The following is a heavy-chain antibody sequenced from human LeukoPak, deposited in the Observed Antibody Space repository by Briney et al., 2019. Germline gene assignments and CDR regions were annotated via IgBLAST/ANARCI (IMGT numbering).Heavy chain of an antibody. V-gene: IGHV4-4*07. D-gene: IGHD3-10*01. CDR3: ARDRDGAPSYYFDY. CDR2: IYTSGST. CDR1: GGSISSYY. J-gene: IGHJ4*02. Sequence: PSETLSLTCTVSGGSISSYYWSWIRQPAGKGLEWIGRIYTSGSTNYNPSLKSRVTMSVDTSKNQFSLKLSSVTAADTAVYYCARDRDGAPSYYFDYWGQGTLVTVSS.